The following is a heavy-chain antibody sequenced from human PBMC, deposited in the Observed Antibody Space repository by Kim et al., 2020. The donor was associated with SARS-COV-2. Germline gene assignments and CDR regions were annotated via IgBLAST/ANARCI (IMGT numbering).Heavy chain of an antibody. D-gene: IGHD3-10*01. CDR2: INSDGSST. CDR1: GFTFSSYW. V-gene: IGHV3-74*01. J-gene: IGHJ4*02. CDR3: ARSGTMVRGVITYFDY. Sequence: GGSLRLSCAASGFTFSSYWMHWVRQAPGKGLVWVSRINSDGSSTSYADSVKGRFTISRDNAKNTLYLQMNSLRAEDTAVYYCARSGTMVRGVITYFDYWGQGTLVTVTS.